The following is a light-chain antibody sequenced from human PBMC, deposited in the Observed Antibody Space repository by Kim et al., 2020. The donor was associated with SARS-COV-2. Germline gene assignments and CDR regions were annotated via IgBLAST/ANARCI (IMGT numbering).Light chain of an antibody. J-gene: IGLJ1*01. V-gene: IGLV3-21*04. CDR1: NIGSKS. CDR2: YDS. Sequence: SYELTQPPSVSVAPGKTARITCGGNNIGSKSVHWYQQKPGQAPVLVIYYDSDRPSGIPERFSGSNSGNTATLTISRVEAGDGADYSCQVWDKSGDHPVFG. CDR3: QVWDKSGDHPV.